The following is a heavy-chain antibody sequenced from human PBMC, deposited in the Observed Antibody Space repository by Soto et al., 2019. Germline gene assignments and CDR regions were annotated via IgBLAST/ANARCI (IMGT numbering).Heavy chain of an antibody. D-gene: IGHD2-2*01. V-gene: IGHV1-2*02. CDR2: INPNSGGT. CDR3: ARGYCSSTSCHDYFDY. J-gene: IGHJ4*02. CDR1: GYTFTGYY. Sequence: GASVKVSFKASGYTFTGYYMHWVRQAPGQGLEWMGWINPNSGGTNYAQKFQGRVTMTRDTSISTAYMELSRLRSDDTAVYYCARGYCSSTSCHDYFDYWGQGTLVTVSS.